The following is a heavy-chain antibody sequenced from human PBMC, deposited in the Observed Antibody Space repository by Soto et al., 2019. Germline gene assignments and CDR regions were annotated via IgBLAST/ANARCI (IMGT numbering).Heavy chain of an antibody. Sequence: KRLEWVANLKPDRSEKYYVNSVQGPFTHSTNNTKNSQYLQMNSLRVEDTSVCYGARDEGFQYWGQGTLVTVSS. V-gene: IGHV3-7*01. J-gene: IGHJ1*01. CDR3: ARDEGFQY. CDR2: LKPDRSEK.